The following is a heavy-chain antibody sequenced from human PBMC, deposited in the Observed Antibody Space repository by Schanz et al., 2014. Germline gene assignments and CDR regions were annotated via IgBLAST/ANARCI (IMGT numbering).Heavy chain of an antibody. CDR1: GFTFTTNA. J-gene: IGHJ3*01. CDR2: MYINSGST. D-gene: IGHD5-12*01. Sequence: EVQLVESGGGLVQPGGSLRLSCAASGFTFTTNAMSWVRQAPGKGLEWISSMYINSGSTQYADSVKGRFIISRDSSKNTLFLQMNSLRAEDTAVYFCARDGGRDGYNLAFDVWGQGTLVTVSS. V-gene: IGHV3-23*04. CDR3: ARDGGRDGYNLAFDV.